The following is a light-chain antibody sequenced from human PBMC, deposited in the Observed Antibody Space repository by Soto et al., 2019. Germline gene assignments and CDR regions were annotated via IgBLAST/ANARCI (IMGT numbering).Light chain of an antibody. CDR1: QSVSSY. CDR3: QQRSNWPPT. J-gene: IGKJ1*01. CDR2: LAS. V-gene: IGKV3-11*01. Sequence: EIVLTQSPATLSLSPGERATLSCRASQSVSSYLAWYQQKPGQAPRLLIYLASNRATGIPARFSGSGSGTDFTLTISSLEPEDFAIYYCQQRSNWPPTFGQGTKVEIK.